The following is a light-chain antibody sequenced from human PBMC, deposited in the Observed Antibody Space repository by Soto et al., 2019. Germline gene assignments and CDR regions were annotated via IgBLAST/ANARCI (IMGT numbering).Light chain of an antibody. CDR2: EVS. V-gene: IGLV2-14*01. Sequence: QSARTQPASVSGSPGQSITISCTGTSSDVGGYKYVSWYQQHTGKAPKLMIYEVSNRHSGVSNRFSGSKTGNTASLTISGLQVEDEADYYCSSYKSSSTRVFGGATKITVI. CDR3: SSYKSSSTRV. CDR1: SSDVGGYKY. J-gene: IGLJ3*02.